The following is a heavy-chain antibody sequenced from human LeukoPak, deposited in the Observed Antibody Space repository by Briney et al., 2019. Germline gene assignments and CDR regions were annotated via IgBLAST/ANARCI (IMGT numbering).Heavy chain of an antibody. Sequence: SETLSLTCTVSGGSISSYYWSWIRQPPGKGLEWIGYIYYSGSTNYNPSLKSRVTISVDTSKNQFSLKLSSVTAADTAVYYCARRDDSSFDYWGQGTLVTVSS. J-gene: IGHJ4*02. D-gene: IGHD3-22*01. V-gene: IGHV4-59*12. CDR1: GGSISSYY. CDR2: IYYSGST. CDR3: ARRDDSSFDY.